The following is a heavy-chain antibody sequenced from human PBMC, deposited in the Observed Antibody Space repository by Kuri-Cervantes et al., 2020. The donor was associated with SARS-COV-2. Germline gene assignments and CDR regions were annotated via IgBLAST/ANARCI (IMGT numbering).Heavy chain of an antibody. CDR3: TRLELGPKGFYYYGLDV. CDR2: IYYSGTN. Sequence: SETLSLTCTVSGGSISSYYWGWIRQPPGKGLEWIGSIYYSGTNYPNPSLKSRVIISVGASQRQFSLNLTSVTAADTATYYCTRLELGPKGFYYYGLDVWGQRTTVTVSS. CDR1: GGSISSYY. D-gene: IGHD1-26*01. J-gene: IGHJ6*02. V-gene: IGHV4-39*01.